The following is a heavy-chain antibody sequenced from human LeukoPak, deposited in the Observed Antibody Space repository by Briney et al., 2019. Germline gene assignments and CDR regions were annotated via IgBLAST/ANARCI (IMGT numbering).Heavy chain of an antibody. CDR2: MNPNSGNT. D-gene: IGHD3-3*01. CDR1: GYTFTSYG. CDR3: ARDQKSYDFWSGYYIPLPFDP. Sequence: ASVKVSCKASGYTFTSYGISWVRQATGQGLEWMGWMNPNSGNTGYAQKFQGRVTMTEDTSTDTAYMELSSLRSEDTAVYYCARDQKSYDFWSGYYIPLPFDPWGQGTLVTVSS. V-gene: IGHV1-8*02. J-gene: IGHJ5*02.